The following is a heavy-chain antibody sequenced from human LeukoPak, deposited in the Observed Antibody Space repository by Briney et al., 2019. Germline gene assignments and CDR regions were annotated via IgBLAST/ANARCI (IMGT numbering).Heavy chain of an antibody. CDR2: IYYSGST. CDR1: GGSISSYY. D-gene: IGHD6-19*01. CDR3: ARVCSSGRYCY. J-gene: IGHJ4*02. Sequence: PSETLSLTCTVSGGSISSYYWSWIRQPPGKGLEWIGYIYYSGSTNYNPSLKSRVTISVDTSKNQFSLKLSSVTAADTAVYYCARVCSSGRYCYWGQGTLVTVSS. V-gene: IGHV4-59*01.